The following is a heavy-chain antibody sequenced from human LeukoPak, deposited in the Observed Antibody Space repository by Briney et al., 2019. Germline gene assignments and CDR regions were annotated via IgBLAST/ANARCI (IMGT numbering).Heavy chain of an antibody. D-gene: IGHD5-18*01. CDR1: GFTFDDYA. Sequence: PGGSLRLSCAASGFTFDDYAMHWVRQAPGKGLEWVSRINSDGSSTTYADSVKDRFTISRDNAKNTLYLQMNSLRVDDTAVYYCARDRGYSPDYWGQGTLVTVSS. J-gene: IGHJ4*02. CDR2: INSDGSST. V-gene: IGHV3-74*01. CDR3: ARDRGYSPDY.